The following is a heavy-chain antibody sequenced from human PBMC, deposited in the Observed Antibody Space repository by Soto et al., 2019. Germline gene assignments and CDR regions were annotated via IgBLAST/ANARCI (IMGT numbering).Heavy chain of an antibody. Sequence: PSETLSLTXTVSGGSMSSNYWTWIRQSPGKGLEWIGYIYYTGSTKYNPSLKSRVTISLDTSKNQFYLRLTSVTSADTAVYYCARGGSYGDFFDYWG. CDR1: GGSMSSNY. D-gene: IGHD4-17*01. CDR3: ARGGSYGDFFDY. V-gene: IGHV4-59*01. CDR2: IYYTGST. J-gene: IGHJ4*01.